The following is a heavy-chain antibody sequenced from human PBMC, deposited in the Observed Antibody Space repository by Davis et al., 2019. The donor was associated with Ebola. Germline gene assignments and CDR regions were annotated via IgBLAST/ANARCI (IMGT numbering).Heavy chain of an antibody. J-gene: IGHJ6*02. V-gene: IGHV5-51*01. CDR2: IYPGDSDT. CDR1: GYSFTSYW. CDR3: ARRRRGVAARYYYGMDV. Sequence: GESLKISCQGSGYSFTSYWIGWVRQMPGKGLEWMGIIYPGDSDTRYSPSFQGQVTISADKSISTAYLQWSSLKASDTAMYYCARRRRGVAARYYYGMDVWGQGTTVTVSS. D-gene: IGHD6-6*01.